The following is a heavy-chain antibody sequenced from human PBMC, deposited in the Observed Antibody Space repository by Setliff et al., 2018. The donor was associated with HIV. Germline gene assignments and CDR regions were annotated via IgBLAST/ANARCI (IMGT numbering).Heavy chain of an antibody. CDR3: AQDRYCDGGSCNSGNAFDM. CDR2: VRSSGLDK. Sequence: PGGSLRLSCAASGFSFSIYAMHWVRQAPGKGLEWVAVVRSSGLDKYYADSVRGRFTISRGNSENTLYLQMDSLRDDDTAVYYCAQDRYCDGGSCNSGNAFDMWGQGTMVTVSS. CDR1: GFSFSIYA. V-gene: IGHV3-33*06. J-gene: IGHJ3*02. D-gene: IGHD2-15*01.